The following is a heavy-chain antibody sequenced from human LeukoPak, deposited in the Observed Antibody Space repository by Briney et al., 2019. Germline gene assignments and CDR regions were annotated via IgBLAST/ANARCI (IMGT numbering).Heavy chain of an antibody. Sequence: GGSLRLSCAASGFTFSSYWMHWVRQAPGKGLVWVSRINSDGSSTSYADSVKGRFTISRDNAKNTLYLQMNSLRAEDTAVYYCASGYYYGSGGLDYWGQGTLVTVSS. D-gene: IGHD3-10*01. CDR2: INSDGSST. CDR1: GFTFSSYW. V-gene: IGHV3-74*01. CDR3: ASGYYYGSGGLDY. J-gene: IGHJ4*02.